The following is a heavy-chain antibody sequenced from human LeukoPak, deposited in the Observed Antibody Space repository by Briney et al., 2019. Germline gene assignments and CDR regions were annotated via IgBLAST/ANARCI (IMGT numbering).Heavy chain of an antibody. D-gene: IGHD1-26*01. CDR2: ISAYNGNT. CDR1: GYTFTSYG. CDR3: ARALKVGATTYYGMDV. J-gene: IGHJ6*02. Sequence: ASVKVSCKASGYTFTSYGISWVRPAPGQGLEWMGWISAYNGNTNYAQKLQGRVTMTTDTSTSTAYMELRSLRSDDTAVYYCARALKVGATTYYGMDVWGQGTTVTVSS. V-gene: IGHV1-18*01.